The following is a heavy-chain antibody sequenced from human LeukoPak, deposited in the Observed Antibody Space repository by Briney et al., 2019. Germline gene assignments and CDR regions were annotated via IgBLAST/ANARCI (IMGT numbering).Heavy chain of an antibody. CDR1: GYTFSNYG. CDR3: AKRGGYSYGYSG. Sequence: ASVKVSCKASGYTFSNYGMSWVRQAPGXXLXWLGWISAKNGNTDYAQNLQGRVTMTADRSTSTAYMELRNLRSDDTAVYYCAKRGGYSYGYSGWGQGTLVTVSS. J-gene: IGHJ4*02. CDR2: ISAKNGNT. D-gene: IGHD5-18*01. V-gene: IGHV1-18*01.